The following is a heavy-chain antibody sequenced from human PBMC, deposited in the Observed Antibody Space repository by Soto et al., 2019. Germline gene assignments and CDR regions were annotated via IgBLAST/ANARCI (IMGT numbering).Heavy chain of an antibody. D-gene: IGHD1-1*01. CDR2: ISGSGGTA. V-gene: IGHV3-23*01. CDR1: GFTFSSYA. Sequence: EVQLLESGGGSVQPGGSLRLSCAASGFTFSSYAMHWVRRPPGKGLEWVSSISGSGGTAYYADSVKGRFSISGDSLVNTLYLQMNSLRAEDTAVYYCAKGRGQNWNFDHWGQGTLVTVSP. J-gene: IGHJ5*02. CDR3: AKGRGQNWNFDH.